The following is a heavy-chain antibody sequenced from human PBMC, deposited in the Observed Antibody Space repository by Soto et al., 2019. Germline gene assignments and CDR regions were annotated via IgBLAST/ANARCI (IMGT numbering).Heavy chain of an antibody. Sequence: QVQLVQSGAEEKKPGASVKVSCKASGYTFTSYAMHWVRQAPGQRLEWMGWINAGNGNTKYSQKFQGRVTITRDTSANTAYMELSSLRSEDTAVYYCARFFVVVTDFDYWGQGTLVTVSS. CDR1: GYTFTSYA. CDR3: ARFFVVVTDFDY. CDR2: INAGNGNT. J-gene: IGHJ4*02. D-gene: IGHD2-21*02. V-gene: IGHV1-3*05.